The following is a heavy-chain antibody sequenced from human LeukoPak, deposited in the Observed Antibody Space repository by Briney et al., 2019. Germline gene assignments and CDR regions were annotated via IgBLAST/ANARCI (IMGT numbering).Heavy chain of an antibody. D-gene: IGHD1-26*01. V-gene: IGHV4-59*01. J-gene: IGHJ4*02. Sequence: SETLSLTCTVSGGSISSYYWSWIRQPPGKGLEWIGYINYSGSTNYNPSLKSRVTISVDTSKNQFSLKLSSVTAADTAVYYCARSKGVGAPFDYWGQGTLVTVSS. CDR3: ARSKGVGAPFDY. CDR2: INYSGST. CDR1: GGSISSYY.